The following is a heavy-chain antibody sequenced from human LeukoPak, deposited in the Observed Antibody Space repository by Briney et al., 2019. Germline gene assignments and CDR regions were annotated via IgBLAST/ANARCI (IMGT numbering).Heavy chain of an antibody. J-gene: IGHJ5*02. CDR3: AREGIAEPDTNWFDP. Sequence: ASVKVSCKPSGYTFTAYYLHWVRQAPGQGLEWMGWINPTSGGTHYAQKFHGRVTMTRDTSISTAYMDLSRLTSDDTAVYYCAREGIAEPDTNWFDPWGQGTLVTVSS. CDR1: GYTFTAYY. V-gene: IGHV1-2*02. CDR2: INPTSGGT. D-gene: IGHD6-13*01.